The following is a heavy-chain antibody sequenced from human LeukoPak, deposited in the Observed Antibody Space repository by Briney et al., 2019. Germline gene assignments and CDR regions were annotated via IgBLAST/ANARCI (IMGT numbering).Heavy chain of an antibody. J-gene: IGHJ3*02. CDR2: FDPEDGET. CDR1: GYTLTELP. D-gene: IGHD3-10*01. Sequence: ASVKVSCKVSGYTLTELPMHWVRQAPGKGLEWMGGFDPEDGETIYAQKFQGRVTMTEDTSTDTAYMELSSLRSEDTAVYYCATPPPYYGSGSYYNVWAFDIWGQGTMVTVSS. CDR3: ATPPPYYGSGSYYNVWAFDI. V-gene: IGHV1-24*01.